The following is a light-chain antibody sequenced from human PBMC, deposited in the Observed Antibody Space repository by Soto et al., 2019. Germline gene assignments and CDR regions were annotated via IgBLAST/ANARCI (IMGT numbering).Light chain of an antibody. CDR2: GAS. CDR1: RSVTSSY. Sequence: EIVLTNPPATLSLSPGERAPPSARAGRSVTSSYLAWYQKKPGQAPGLLIYGASSRATGIPDRFSGRGSGTDFTLTISRLEPEDFAVYYCQQYGSSPWTFGLGTKVEIK. CDR3: QQYGSSPWT. V-gene: IGKV3-20*01. J-gene: IGKJ1*01.